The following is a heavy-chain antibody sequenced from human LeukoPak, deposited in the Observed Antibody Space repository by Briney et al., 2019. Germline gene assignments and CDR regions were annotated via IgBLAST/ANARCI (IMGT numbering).Heavy chain of an antibody. CDR2: ISTSGSTI. V-gene: IGHV3-48*03. D-gene: IGHD1-1*01. CDR1: GFTFSSYE. J-gene: IGHJ4*02. Sequence: GGSLRLSCAAPGFTFSSYEMDWVRQAPGKGLEWVSYISTSGSTISYADSVKGRFTISRDNAKNSLYLQMNSLRVEDTAVYYCARDQFGTRLDWGQGTLVTVSS. CDR3: ARDQFGTRLD.